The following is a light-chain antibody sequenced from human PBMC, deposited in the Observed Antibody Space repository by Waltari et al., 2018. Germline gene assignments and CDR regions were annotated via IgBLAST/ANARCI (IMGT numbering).Light chain of an antibody. J-gene: IGLJ2*01. Sequence: QSALTQPASVSASPGQSLTIPCTGTSGDIGGSDFVSWYQHHPGSAPKVLIFDVNHRPSGISDRFSGSKSGNTASLTISGLQPEDDADYYCRSPSTENLVLFGGGTKVTVL. V-gene: IGLV2-14*01. CDR2: DVN. CDR1: SGDIGGSDF. CDR3: RSPSTENLVL.